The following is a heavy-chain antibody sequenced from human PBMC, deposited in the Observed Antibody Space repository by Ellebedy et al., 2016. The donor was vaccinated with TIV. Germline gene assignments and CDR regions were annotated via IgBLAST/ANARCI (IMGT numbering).Heavy chain of an antibody. CDR3: AKRRLVSMVRGYLDQ. V-gene: IGHV3-23*01. D-gene: IGHD3-10*01. Sequence: PGGSLRLSCVASGFTFNSFAMRWLRQAPGKGLEWVSTLSNSGESTNNAYSGKGRFTISRDNSKNTLYLQFNSLRAEDTAVYYCAKRRLVSMVRGYLDQWGQGTLVTVSS. CDR1: GFTFNSFA. CDR2: LSNSGEST. J-gene: IGHJ4*02.